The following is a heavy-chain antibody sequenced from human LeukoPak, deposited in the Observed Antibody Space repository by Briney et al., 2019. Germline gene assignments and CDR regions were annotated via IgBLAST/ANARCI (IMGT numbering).Heavy chain of an antibody. CDR1: GLTLSGQW. CDR2: IKHDGSEK. CDR3: AYTNNLKY. Sequence: GGSLTLSRAASGLTLSGQWMNWLRQAPGQGLEWVANIKHDGSEKYYVDSVKGRFTISRDDAKNSLSLQMNSVRAEDTAVYYCAYTNNLKYWGQGTLVTVSS. D-gene: IGHD3-16*01. J-gene: IGHJ4*02. V-gene: IGHV3-7*01.